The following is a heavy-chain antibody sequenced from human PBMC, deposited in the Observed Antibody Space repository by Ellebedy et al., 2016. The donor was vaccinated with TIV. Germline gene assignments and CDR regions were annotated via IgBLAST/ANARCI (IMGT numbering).Heavy chain of an antibody. CDR2: ISDSGSRT. V-gene: IGHV3-23*01. CDR3: AKSRNGRATAGDN. Sequence: GGSLRLXCAVAGFPFSSFVMSWVRQAPGTGLEWVSAISDSGSRTYYADPVKGRFTIPRDNSRNTLYLQMDSLRAEDTGVYYCAKSRNGRATAGDNWGQGTLVTVSS. CDR1: GFPFSSFV. D-gene: IGHD2-21*02. J-gene: IGHJ4*02.